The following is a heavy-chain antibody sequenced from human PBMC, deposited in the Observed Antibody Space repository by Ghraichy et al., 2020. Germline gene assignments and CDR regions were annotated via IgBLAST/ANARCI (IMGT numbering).Heavy chain of an antibody. CDR3: ARGGSGYDWRVDWFFDL. D-gene: IGHD5-12*01. J-gene: IGHJ2*01. CDR1: GFNSNDYY. V-gene: IGHV3-11*05. Sequence: GSLRLSCAASGFNSNDYYISWVRQAPGKGLEWISYISTTGSYTKYAASVEGRFTISRDDAKNSVYLQMNSLRMEDTAIYYCARGGSGYDWRVDWFFDLWGRGTLVPVSS. CDR2: ISTTGSYT.